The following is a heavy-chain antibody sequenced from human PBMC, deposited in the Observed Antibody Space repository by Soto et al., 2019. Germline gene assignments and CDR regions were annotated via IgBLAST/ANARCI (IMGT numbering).Heavy chain of an antibody. Sequence: LVESWGALVYPGGSLRLSCIASGFSFSDYSMNWVRQAPGKGLQWVSYISSSSDKTYYADSVKGRFTVSRDNAKNAVFLEMNSLRDDDTATYYCARLPKGSLVTAWGQGTRVTVSS. D-gene: IGHD2-21*02. J-gene: IGHJ4*02. V-gene: IGHV3-48*02. CDR2: ISSSSDKT. CDR1: GFSFSDYS. CDR3: ARLPKGSLVTA.